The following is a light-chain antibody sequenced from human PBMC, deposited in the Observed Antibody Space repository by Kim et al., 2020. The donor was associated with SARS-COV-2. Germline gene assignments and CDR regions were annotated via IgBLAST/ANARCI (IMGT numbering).Light chain of an antibody. Sequence: LTQGHTASITCSGDKLGDKYVCWYQQKPGQSPVLGIYQDTKRPSGIPERFPDSSSGNTATLTISGTQAMDEADYYCQAWDSGTVVFGGGTQLTVL. V-gene: IGLV3-1*01. CDR3: QAWDSGTVV. CDR1: KLGDKY. CDR2: QDT. J-gene: IGLJ2*01.